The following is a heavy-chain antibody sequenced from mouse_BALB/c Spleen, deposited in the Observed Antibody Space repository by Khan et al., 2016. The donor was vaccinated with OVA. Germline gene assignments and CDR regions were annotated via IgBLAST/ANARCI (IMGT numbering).Heavy chain of an antibody. D-gene: IGHD1-1*01. V-gene: IGHV1S81*02. CDR1: GYTFTSYY. CDR2: INPSNGGT. J-gene: IGHJ3*01. CDR3: TRGGYGSPFAY. Sequence: VQLQQSGAELVKPGASVKLSCKASGYTFTSYYMYWVKQRPGQGLEWIGEINPSNGGTNVNEKFTSKATLTVDKSSSTAYMEVSSLTSEDSAVYYCTRGGYGSPFAYWGQGTLVTVSA.